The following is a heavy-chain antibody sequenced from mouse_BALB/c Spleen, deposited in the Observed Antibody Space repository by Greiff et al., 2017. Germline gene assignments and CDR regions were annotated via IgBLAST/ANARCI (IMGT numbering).Heavy chain of an antibody. V-gene: IGHV3-2*02. CDR1: GYSITSDYA. D-gene: IGHD2-4*01. CDR3: AREPIYYDYEFAY. J-gene: IGHJ3*01. CDR2: ISYSGST. Sequence: EVQLVESGPGLVKPSQSLSLTCTVTGYSITSDYAWNWIRQFPGNKLEWMGYISYSGSTSYNPSLKSRISITRDTSKNQFFLQLNSVTTEDTATYYCAREPIYYDYEFAYWGQGTLVTVSA.